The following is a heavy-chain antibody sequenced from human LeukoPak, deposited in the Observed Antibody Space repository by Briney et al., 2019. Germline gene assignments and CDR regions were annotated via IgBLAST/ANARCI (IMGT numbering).Heavy chain of an antibody. V-gene: IGHV3-30-3*01. CDR3: ARARPDRWRLGELSFLS. Sequence: PGRSLRLSCAASGFTFSSYAMHWVRQAPGKGLEWVAVISYDGSNKYYADSVKGRFTISRDNSKNTLYLQMNSLRAEDTAVYYCARARPDRWRLGELSFLSWGQGTLVTVSS. CDR2: ISYDGSNK. J-gene: IGHJ5*02. CDR1: GFTFSSYA. D-gene: IGHD3-16*02.